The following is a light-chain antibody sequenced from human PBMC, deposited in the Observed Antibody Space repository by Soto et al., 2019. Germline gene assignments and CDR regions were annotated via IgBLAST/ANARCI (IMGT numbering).Light chain of an antibody. CDR3: QHYVTWPLT. V-gene: IGKV3-15*01. J-gene: IGKJ4*01. CDR2: DTS. Sequence: IVVTQSPSTLSVSPGDGATLSCRASHGIGDTLAWYQQKPGQTPRLLIYDTSIRAAGVPARLSGSRSGAEFTLPISSLQSEDFAVYYCQHYVTWPLTFGGGTKV. CDR1: HGIGDT.